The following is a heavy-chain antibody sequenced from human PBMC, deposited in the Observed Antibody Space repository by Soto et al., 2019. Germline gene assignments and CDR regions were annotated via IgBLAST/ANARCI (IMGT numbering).Heavy chain of an antibody. CDR1: GSNVSKAW. V-gene: IGHV3-15*01. CDR2: IKSESDGGTT. Sequence: XVFLRRSFSSPGSNVSKAWVSWVRQAPGKGLEWVGRIKSESDGGTTDYAATAKGRFTISRVESKNTLYLQMNRLQTEDTAVYYCEYYYDSSGVPEFDFWGQGTLVTVSS. J-gene: IGHJ4*02. D-gene: IGHD3-22*01. CDR3: EYYYDSSGVPEFDF.